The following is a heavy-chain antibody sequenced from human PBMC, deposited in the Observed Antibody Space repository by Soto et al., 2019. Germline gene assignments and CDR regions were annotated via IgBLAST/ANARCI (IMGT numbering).Heavy chain of an antibody. V-gene: IGHV1-69*01. J-gene: IGHJ4*02. Sequence: QVQLVQSGAEVKKPGSSVKVSCKASGGTFSSYAISWVRQAPGQGLEWMGGIIPIVVTANNAQKFQGRVTIPAGECTSTAYMEQSSMRTEDKAVYYCARDGSEDLPIDYWGQGTLVTVSS. CDR2: IIPIVVTA. CDR1: GGTFSSYA. CDR3: ARDGSEDLPIDY. D-gene: IGHD1-1*01.